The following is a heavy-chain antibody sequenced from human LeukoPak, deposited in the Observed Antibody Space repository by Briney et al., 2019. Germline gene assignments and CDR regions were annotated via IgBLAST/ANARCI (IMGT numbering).Heavy chain of an antibody. J-gene: IGHJ4*02. D-gene: IGHD3-10*01. Sequence: PGGSLRLSCAASGFSFSTYAMTWVRQAPGEGLEWVSVIYSGGSTYYADSVKGRFTISRDNSKNTLYLQMNSLRAEDTAVYYCARDAPERGGDYWGQGTLVTVSS. CDR3: ARDAPERGGDY. CDR1: GFSFSTYA. CDR2: IYSGGST. V-gene: IGHV3-66*01.